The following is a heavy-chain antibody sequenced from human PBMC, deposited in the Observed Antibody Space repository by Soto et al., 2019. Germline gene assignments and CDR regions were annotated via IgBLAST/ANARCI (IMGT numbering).Heavy chain of an antibody. V-gene: IGHV4-34*01. D-gene: IGHD5-12*01. CDR2: INHSGST. CDR1: GGSFSGYY. Sequence: SETLSLTCAVYGGSFSGYYWSWIRQPPGKGLEWIGEINHSGSTNYNPSLKSRVTISVDTSKNQFSLKLSSVTAADTAVYYCARGVEMATLGDFDYCGPATLVTVSS. J-gene: IGHJ4*02. CDR3: ARGVEMATLGDFDY.